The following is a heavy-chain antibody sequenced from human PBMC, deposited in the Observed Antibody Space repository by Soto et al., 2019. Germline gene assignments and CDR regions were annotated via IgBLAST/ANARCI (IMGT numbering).Heavy chain of an antibody. CDR1: GNTFTGSY. Sequence: ASVKVSCKASGNTFTGSYMHWVRQAPGQGLEWMGWINPNSGGTNYAQKFQGRVTMTRDTSISTAYMELSRLRSDDTAVYYCAREALYYDFWSGYTTWGQGTLVTVSS. CDR3: AREALYYDFWSGYTT. V-gene: IGHV1-2*02. J-gene: IGHJ5*02. D-gene: IGHD3-3*01. CDR2: INPNSGGT.